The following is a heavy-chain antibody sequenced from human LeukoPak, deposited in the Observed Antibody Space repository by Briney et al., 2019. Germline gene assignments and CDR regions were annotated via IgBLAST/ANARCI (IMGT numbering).Heavy chain of an antibody. CDR2: ISASGGST. V-gene: IGHV3-23*01. Sequence: GGSLRLSCAASGFIFNSYAMTWVRQAPGKGLEWVLAISASGGSTYYADSVKGRFTISRDNSKSTLYLQMNSLRSEDTAVYYCAKPRQQLVRYGLDVWGQGTTVIVSS. J-gene: IGHJ6*02. CDR1: GFIFNSYA. D-gene: IGHD6-6*01. CDR3: AKPRQQLVRYGLDV.